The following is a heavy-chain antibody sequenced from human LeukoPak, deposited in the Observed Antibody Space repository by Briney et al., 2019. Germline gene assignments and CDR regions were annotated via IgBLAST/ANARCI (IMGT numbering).Heavy chain of an antibody. D-gene: IGHD2-2*01. J-gene: IGHJ4*02. CDR1: GYSFTSYW. V-gene: IGHV5-51*01. CDR3: ARHGTDGYCSSTSCYFSGNDY. CDR2: IYPGDSDT. Sequence: GESLKISCKGSGYSFTSYWIGWVRQMPGKGLEWMGIIYPGDSDTRYSPSFQGQVTISADKSISTAYLQWSSLKASDTAMYYCARHGTDGYCSSTSCYFSGNDYWGQGTLVTVSS.